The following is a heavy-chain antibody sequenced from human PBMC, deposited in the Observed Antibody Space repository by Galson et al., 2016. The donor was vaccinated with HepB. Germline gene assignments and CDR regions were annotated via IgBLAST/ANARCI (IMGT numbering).Heavy chain of an antibody. CDR1: GFTFSHFA. J-gene: IGHJ4*02. Sequence: SLRLSCAASGFTFSHFAISWVRQSPGGGLEWVSSINGDGHNIFYAESVKGRFTISRDTSKNMVSLQMKSLRGDDTAVYYRAKNPHNAAGYHFDYWGQGVLVTVSS. D-gene: IGHD3-9*01. V-gene: IGHV3-23*01. CDR3: AKNPHNAAGYHFDY. CDR2: INGDGHNI.